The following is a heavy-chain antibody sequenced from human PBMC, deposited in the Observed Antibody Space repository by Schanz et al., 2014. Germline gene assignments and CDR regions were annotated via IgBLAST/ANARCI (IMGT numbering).Heavy chain of an antibody. CDR3: VRDILPRVYDSGSP. J-gene: IGHJ5*02. V-gene: IGHV3-7*04. D-gene: IGHD3-10*01. CDR1: GFTFSNYW. CDR2: IKQDESEK. Sequence: EVQLVESGGGLVQPGGSLRLSCVASGFTFSNYWMTWVRQAPGKGLEWVANIKQDESEKYYVDSVKGRFTISRDNAKNSLFLHMNSLRAEDTAVYYCVRDILPRVYDSGSPWGQGTLVTVSS.